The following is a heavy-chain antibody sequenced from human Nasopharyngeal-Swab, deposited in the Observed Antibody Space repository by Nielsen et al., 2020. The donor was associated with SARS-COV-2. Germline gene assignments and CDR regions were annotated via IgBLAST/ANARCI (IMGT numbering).Heavy chain of an antibody. CDR2: INSDGSTT. J-gene: IGHJ4*02. D-gene: IGHD5-18*01. CDR1: GSTFSSYW. V-gene: IGHV3-74*01. Sequence: GGSLRPSCAASGSTFSSYWMHWFRQAPGKGLVWVSRINSDGSTTNYADSVKGRFTISRDNDKNTLYLQMNSFRPEDTAVYYCATTLRGNSDGRYWGQGTLVTVSS. CDR3: ATTLRGNSDGRY.